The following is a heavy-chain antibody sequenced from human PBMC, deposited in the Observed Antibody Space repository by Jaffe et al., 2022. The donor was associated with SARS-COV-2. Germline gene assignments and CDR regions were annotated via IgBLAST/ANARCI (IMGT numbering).Heavy chain of an antibody. CDR1: GGSISSYY. D-gene: IGHD6-13*01. CDR2: IYYSGST. V-gene: IGHV4-59*01. J-gene: IGHJ5*02. Sequence: QVQLQESGPGLVKPSETLSLTCTVSGGSISSYYWSWIRQPPGKGLEWIGYIYYSGSTNYNPSLKSRVTISVDTSKNQFSLKLSSVTAADTAVYYCARGGIAAAGIWFDPWGQGTLVTVSS. CDR3: ARGGIAAAGIWFDP.